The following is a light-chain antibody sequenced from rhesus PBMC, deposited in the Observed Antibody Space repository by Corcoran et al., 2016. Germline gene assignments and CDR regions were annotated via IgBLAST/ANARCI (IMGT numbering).Light chain of an antibody. CDR2: GAS. V-gene: IGKV3-42*03. CDR3: QQYSNWPLT. Sequence: EIVLTQSPATLSLSPGERATLSCRASQSVSSSLAWYQPKPEQATRLLIYGASTRATGIPDRFSGSGSGTDLTLTISSLEPEDFAVYYCQQYSNWPLTFGGGTKVEIK. CDR1: QSVSSS. J-gene: IGKJ4*01.